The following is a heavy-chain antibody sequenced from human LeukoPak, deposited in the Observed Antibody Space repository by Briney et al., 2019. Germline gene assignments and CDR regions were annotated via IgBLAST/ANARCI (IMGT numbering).Heavy chain of an antibody. V-gene: IGHV4-59*08. CDR3: ARSSGWVYFDY. J-gene: IGHJ4*02. D-gene: IGHD6-19*01. CDR2: IYCSGST. Sequence: SETLSLTCTVSGGSISSYYWSWIRQPPGKGLEWIGYIYCSGSTNYNPSLKSRVTISVDTSKNQFSLKLSSVTAADTAVYYCARSSGWVYFDYWGQGTLVTVSS. CDR1: GGSISSYY.